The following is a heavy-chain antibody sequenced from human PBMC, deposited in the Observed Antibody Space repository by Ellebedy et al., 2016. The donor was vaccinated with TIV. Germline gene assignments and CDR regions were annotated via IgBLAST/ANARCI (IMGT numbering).Heavy chain of an antibody. V-gene: IGHV3-74*01. Sequence: GESLKISCAASGFTFTQYWLHWVRQAPGKGPVWVSRINSDGSSTTYADSVKGRITISRDNAKNTLYLQMNSLRAEDTAVYYCARAGSSGWAAYFDLWGRGTLVTVSS. J-gene: IGHJ2*01. D-gene: IGHD6-19*01. CDR2: INSDGSST. CDR3: ARAGSSGWAAYFDL. CDR1: GFTFTQYW.